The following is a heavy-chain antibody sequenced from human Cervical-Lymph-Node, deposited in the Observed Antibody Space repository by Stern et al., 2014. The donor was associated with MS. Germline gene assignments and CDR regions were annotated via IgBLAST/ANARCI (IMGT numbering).Heavy chain of an antibody. CDR3: ARRSGGYQYYYGMEV. Sequence: QLQLQESGPGLVKPSETLSLTCTVSGDSIISSSFYWDWIRQPPGKGLAWIGSVYYSGENYYNPSLESRFTLSLDPSTNQFSLNRTAVTAADTAVYYCARRSGGYQYYYGMEVWGRGTTVTVSS. D-gene: IGHD5-12*01. J-gene: IGHJ6*02. CDR2: VYYSGEN. CDR1: GDSIISSSFY. V-gene: IGHV4-39*01.